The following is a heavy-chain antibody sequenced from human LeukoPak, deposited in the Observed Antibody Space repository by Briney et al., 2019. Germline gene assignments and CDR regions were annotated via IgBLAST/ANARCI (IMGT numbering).Heavy chain of an antibody. D-gene: IGHD2-2*01. CDR1: GGTFSSYA. CDR3: ARSQLLSAPLDY. CDR2: IIPIFGTA. Sequence: ASVKVSCKASGGTFSSYAISWVRQAPGQGLEWMGGIIPIFGTANYAQKFQGRVTITADESTGTAYMELSSLRSEDTAVYYCARSQLLSAPLDYWGQGTLVTVSS. J-gene: IGHJ4*02. V-gene: IGHV1-69*13.